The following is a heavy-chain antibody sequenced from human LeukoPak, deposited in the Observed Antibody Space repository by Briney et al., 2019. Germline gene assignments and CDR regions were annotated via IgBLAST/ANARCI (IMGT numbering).Heavy chain of an antibody. V-gene: IGHV3-30*02. CDR3: AKSHVIASYVGDY. CDR2: TRYDGSNN. Sequence: GGSLRLSCAASGFTFSSFGMHWVRQAPGKGLECVAFTRYDGSNNHYADSVKGRFTISRDNSKNTLYLEMNSLRAEDLAVYYCAKSHVIASYVGDYWGQGTLVTVSS. CDR1: GFTFSSFG. J-gene: IGHJ4*02. D-gene: IGHD2-21*01.